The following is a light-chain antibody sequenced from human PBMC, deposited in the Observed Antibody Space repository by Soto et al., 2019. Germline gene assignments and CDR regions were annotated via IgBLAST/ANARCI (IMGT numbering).Light chain of an antibody. V-gene: IGLV2-8*01. Sequence: QSALTQPPSASGSPGQSVTISCTGTSSDVGGYNYLSWYQQHPGKAPKLMIYEVSKRPSGVPARFSGYKSGNTASLTVSGLQAEDEADYYCSSYAGSNHVLFGGGTKLTVL. CDR1: SSDVGGYNY. J-gene: IGLJ2*01. CDR2: EVS. CDR3: SSYAGSNHVL.